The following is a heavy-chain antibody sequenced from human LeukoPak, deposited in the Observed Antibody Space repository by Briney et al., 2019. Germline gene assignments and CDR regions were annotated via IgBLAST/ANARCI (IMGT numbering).Heavy chain of an antibody. Sequence: ASVKVSCKASGYTFTSYAMNWVRQAPGQGLEWMGWINTNTGNPTYAQGFTGRFVFSLDTSVSTAYLQTSSLKAEDTAVYYCARDVPSSFYGEGPNHYFDYWGQGTLVTVSS. CDR1: GYTFTSYA. D-gene: IGHD4-17*01. V-gene: IGHV7-4-1*02. J-gene: IGHJ4*02. CDR2: INTNTGNP. CDR3: ARDVPSSFYGEGPNHYFDY.